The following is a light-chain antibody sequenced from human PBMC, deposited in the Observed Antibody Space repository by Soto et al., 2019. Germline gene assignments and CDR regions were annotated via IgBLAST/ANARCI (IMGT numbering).Light chain of an antibody. CDR2: GAS. CDR3: QQCGSSPLT. CDR1: QSVSSRY. V-gene: IGKV3-20*01. Sequence: EIVLTQSPGTLSLSPGERATLSCRPSQSVSSRYLAWYQQKPGQAPRLLIYGASSRATGIPDRFSGSGSGTDFTLTISRLEPDDFALYYCQQCGSSPLTFGGGTKVDI. J-gene: IGKJ4*01.